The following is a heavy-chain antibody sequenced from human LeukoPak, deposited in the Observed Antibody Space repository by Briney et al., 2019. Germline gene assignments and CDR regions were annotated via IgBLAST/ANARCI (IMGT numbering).Heavy chain of an antibody. D-gene: IGHD3-10*01. CDR3: ERHKPTGSYPLEL. Sequence: PSETLSLTCTVSGDSISSYYWSWLRQPPGKGLEWIGHVYYSGRTTYNPSLRSRLTISVDTSTSQLSLKLSSVTAADTAVYYCERHKPTGSYPLELWGQGTLVTVSS. V-gene: IGHV4-59*08. J-gene: IGHJ4*02. CDR1: GDSISSYY. CDR2: VYYSGRT.